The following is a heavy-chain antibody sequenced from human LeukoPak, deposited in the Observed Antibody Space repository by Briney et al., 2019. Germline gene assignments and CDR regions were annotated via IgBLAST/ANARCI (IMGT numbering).Heavy chain of an antibody. J-gene: IGHJ5*02. CDR1: GGSISSHY. D-gene: IGHD3-10*01. CDR3: ARYYYGSGRRRIGFDP. V-gene: IGHV4-59*11. CDR2: IYYSGST. Sequence: SETLSLTCAVSGGSISSHYWSWIRQPPGKGLEWIGYIYYSGSTNYNPSLKSRVTISVDTSKNQFSLKLSSVTAADTAMYYCARYYYGSGRRRIGFDPWGQGTLVTVSS.